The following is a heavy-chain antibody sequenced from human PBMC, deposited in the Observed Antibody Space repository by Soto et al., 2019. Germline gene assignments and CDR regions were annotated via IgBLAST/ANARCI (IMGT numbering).Heavy chain of an antibody. J-gene: IGHJ6*02. V-gene: IGHV3-9*01. CDR2: ISGNSGSI. CDR3: AKDAITMVRGVISYYGMDV. D-gene: IGHD3-10*01. CDR1: GFTFDDYA. Sequence: EVQLVESGGGLVQPGRSLRLSCAASGFTFDDYAMHWVRQAPGKGVEWVSGISGNSGSIGYADSVKGRFTLSRDNAKNSLYLQMNSLRAEDTALYYCAKDAITMVRGVISYYGMDVWGQGTTVTVSS.